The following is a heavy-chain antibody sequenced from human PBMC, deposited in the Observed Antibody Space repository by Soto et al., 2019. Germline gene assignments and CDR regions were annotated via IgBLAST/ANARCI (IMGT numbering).Heavy chain of an antibody. Sequence: QITLKESGPTLVIPTQTLTLTRTFSGFSLSTSGAAVGWISQPPRRALEWLALIYWDGDRRYNPSLQSRLTIDKDTSRNQVALKLTSVDTADTATYYCARTATMTIFGLIIDNGVWFDPWGQGTLVIVSS. CDR3: ARTATMTIFGLIIDNGVWFDP. CDR1: GFSLSTSGAA. CDR2: IYWDGDR. J-gene: IGHJ5*02. D-gene: IGHD3-3*01. V-gene: IGHV2-5*02.